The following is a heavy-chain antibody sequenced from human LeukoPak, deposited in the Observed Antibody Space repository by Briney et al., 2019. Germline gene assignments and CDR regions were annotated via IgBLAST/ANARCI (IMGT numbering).Heavy chain of an antibody. Sequence: PSETLSLTCTLSVVSINNNNYYWGWIRQPPGKGLEWFGNVHYSGNTYYNPSLKSRGTMSGDMSDNQFSLKLSSVTAADTAVYYCARLYAHSDGMAVWGQGTTVTVSS. CDR2: VHYSGNT. D-gene: IGHD5/OR15-5a*01. V-gene: IGHV4-39*01. CDR3: ARLYAHSDGMAV. CDR1: VVSINNNNYY. J-gene: IGHJ6*02.